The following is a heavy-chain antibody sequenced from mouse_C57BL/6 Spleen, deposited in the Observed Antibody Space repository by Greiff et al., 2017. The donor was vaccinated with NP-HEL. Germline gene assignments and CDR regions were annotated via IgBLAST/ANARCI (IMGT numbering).Heavy chain of an antibody. D-gene: IGHD3-2*02. V-gene: IGHV1-53*01. Sequence: QVQLQQPGTELVKPGASVKLSCKASGYTFTSYWMHWVKQRPGQGLEWIGNINPSNGGTNYNEKFKSKATLTVDKSSSTAYMQLSSLTSEDSAVYYCARSAQATSGDYAMDYWGQGTSVTVSS. J-gene: IGHJ4*01. CDR2: INPSNGGT. CDR1: GYTFTSYW. CDR3: ARSAQATSGDYAMDY.